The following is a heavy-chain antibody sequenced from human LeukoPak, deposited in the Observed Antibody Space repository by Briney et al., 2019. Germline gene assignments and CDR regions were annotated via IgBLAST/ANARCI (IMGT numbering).Heavy chain of an antibody. D-gene: IGHD6-19*01. Sequence: PSETLSLTCTVSGGSISSGSYYWSWIRQPAGKGLEWIGRIYTSGSTNYNPSLKSRVTISVDTSKNQFSLKLSSVTAADTAVYYCARATYIAVAGYFDYWDQGTLVTVSS. CDR1: GGSISSGSYY. CDR3: ARATYIAVAGYFDY. CDR2: IYTSGST. J-gene: IGHJ4*02. V-gene: IGHV4-61*02.